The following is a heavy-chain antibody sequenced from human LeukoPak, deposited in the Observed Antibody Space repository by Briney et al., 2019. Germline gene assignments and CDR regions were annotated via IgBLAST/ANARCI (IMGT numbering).Heavy chain of an antibody. J-gene: IGHJ5*02. CDR1: GFTFSSYG. Sequence: GGSLRLSCAASGFTFSSYGMHWVRQAPGKGLEWVAVIWYDGSNKYYADSVKGRFTISRDNSKNTLYLQMNSLRAEDTAVYYCARGYSSGWFLSWGQGTLVTVSS. CDR3: ARGYSSGWFLS. CDR2: IWYDGSNK. D-gene: IGHD6-19*01. V-gene: IGHV3-33*01.